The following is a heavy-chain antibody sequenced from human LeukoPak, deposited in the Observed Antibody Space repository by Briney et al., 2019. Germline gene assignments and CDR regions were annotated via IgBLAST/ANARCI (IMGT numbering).Heavy chain of an antibody. CDR2: IYYSGST. D-gene: IGHD6-13*01. V-gene: IGHV4-59*01. CDR1: GGSISSYY. Sequence: SETLSLTCTVSGGSISSYYWSWIRQPPGKGLEWSGYIYYSGSTNYNPSLKSRVTISLDTYKNHSSLKLSSVTAADTAVYYCARDLAAAGTIAGFAPWGQGTLVRVSS. CDR3: ARDLAAAGTIAGFAP. J-gene: IGHJ5*02.